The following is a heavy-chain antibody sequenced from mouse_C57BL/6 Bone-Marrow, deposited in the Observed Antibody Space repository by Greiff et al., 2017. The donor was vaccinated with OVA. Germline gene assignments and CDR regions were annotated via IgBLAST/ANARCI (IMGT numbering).Heavy chain of an antibody. V-gene: IGHV1-81*01. CDR2: IYPRSGNT. CDR3: AREDGFQAY. J-gene: IGHJ3*01. D-gene: IGHD2-3*01. Sequence: QVHVKQSGAELTRPGASVKLSCKASGYTFTSYGISWVKQRTGQGLEWIGEIYPRSGNTYYNEKFKGKATLTADKSSSTAYMELRSLTSEDSAVYFCAREDGFQAYWGQGTLVTVSA. CDR1: GYTFTSYG.